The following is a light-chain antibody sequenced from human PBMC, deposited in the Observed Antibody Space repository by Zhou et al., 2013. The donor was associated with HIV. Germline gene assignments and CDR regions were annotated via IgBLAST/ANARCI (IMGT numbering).Light chain of an antibody. CDR2: GTS. Sequence: ETVMAQSPATLSVSPGERVTLSCRASQDITSSLAWYQQRPGQAPRLLIYGTSTRATGVPARFSGSGSGTEFTLTISSLQSEDFAVYYCQQYNNWPLYTFGQGTKLEIK. J-gene: IGKJ2*01. CDR3: QQYNNWPLYT. V-gene: IGKV3D-15*01. CDR1: QDITSS.